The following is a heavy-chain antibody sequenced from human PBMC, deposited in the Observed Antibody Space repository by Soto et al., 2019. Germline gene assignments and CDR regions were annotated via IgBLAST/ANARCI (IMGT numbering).Heavy chain of an antibody. Sequence: GGSLRLSCAASGFTFSSYAMSWVRQAPGKGLEWVSAISGSGGSTYYADSVKGRFTISRDNSKNTLYLQMNSLRAEDTAVYYCAKGPATIFGVALRFDYWGQGTMVTVSS. V-gene: IGHV3-23*01. CDR1: GFTFSSYA. J-gene: IGHJ4*02. D-gene: IGHD3-3*01. CDR3: AKGPATIFGVALRFDY. CDR2: ISGSGGST.